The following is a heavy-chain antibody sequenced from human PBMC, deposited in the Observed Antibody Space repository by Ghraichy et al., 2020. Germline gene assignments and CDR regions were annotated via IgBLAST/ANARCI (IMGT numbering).Heavy chain of an antibody. CDR3: TTDTPVTGGLNFDY. CDR2: IKSNADGGTT. Sequence: GGSLRLSCAASGFTFNNAWMNWVRQAPGKGLEWVGRIKSNADGGTTDYAAPVRGRFTISRDDSKDTLYLQMNSLKTEDTAIYYCTTDTPVTGGLNFDYWGQGTLVTVSS. V-gene: IGHV3-15*07. J-gene: IGHJ4*02. CDR1: GFTFNNAW.